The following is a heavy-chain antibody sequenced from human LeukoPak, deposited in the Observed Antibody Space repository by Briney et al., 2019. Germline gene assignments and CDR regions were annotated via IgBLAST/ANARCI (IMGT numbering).Heavy chain of an antibody. CDR1: GFTFSSDW. CDR2: INSDGSST. D-gene: IGHD3-22*01. J-gene: IGHJ5*02. CDR3: AREPPHDNSVGFDR. V-gene: IGHV3-74*01. Sequence: GGSLRLSCAAAGFTFSSDWMHWVRQAPGKGLVWVSRINSDGSSTSYADTVKGRFTISRDKLKNTLYLQMNSLRAEDTAVYYCAREPPHDNSVGFDRWGQGTLVTVSS.